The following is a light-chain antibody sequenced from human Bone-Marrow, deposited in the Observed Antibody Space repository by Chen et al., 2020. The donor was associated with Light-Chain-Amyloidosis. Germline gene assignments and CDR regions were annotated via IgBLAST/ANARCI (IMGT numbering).Light chain of an antibody. J-gene: IGLJ3*02. Sequence: QSVLTQPPAASGTPGKRVTISCSGSSSNIGSNYVYWYQQLPGMDPKLLIYRNNQRPSGVPDRFAGSTSGNSASVAISGLRSEDEADYYCAAWDDSLSGVFGGGTKLTVL. CDR1: SSNIGSNY. V-gene: IGLV1-47*01. CDR2: RNN. CDR3: AAWDDSLSGV.